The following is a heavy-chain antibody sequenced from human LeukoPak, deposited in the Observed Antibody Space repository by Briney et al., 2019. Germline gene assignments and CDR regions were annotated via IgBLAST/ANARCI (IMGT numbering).Heavy chain of an antibody. J-gene: IGHJ4*02. CDR2: ISSSGSTI. Sequence: GGSLRLSCAASGFTFSSYEMNWVRQAPGKGLEWVSYISSSGSTIYYADSVKGRFTISRDNAKNSLYLQMNSLRAEDTAVYYCAKGRYYGSGIESFIDYWGQGTLVTVSS. V-gene: IGHV3-48*03. CDR1: GFTFSSYE. CDR3: AKGRYYGSGIESFIDY. D-gene: IGHD3-10*01.